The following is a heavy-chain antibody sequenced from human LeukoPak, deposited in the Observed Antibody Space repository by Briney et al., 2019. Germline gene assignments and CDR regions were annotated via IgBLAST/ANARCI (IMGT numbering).Heavy chain of an antibody. J-gene: IGHJ3*02. V-gene: IGHV3-7*04. CDR3: ARESGSSGFGAFDI. D-gene: IGHD3-22*01. CDR1: GFTFSSYC. Sequence: GGSLRLSCAASGFTFSSYCMSWVRQAPGKGVEWVASIKQDGSEKYYVDSVKVRFTISRDNAKNSLYLQMNSLRAEDTAVYYCARESGSSGFGAFDIWGQGTMVTVSS. CDR2: IKQDGSEK.